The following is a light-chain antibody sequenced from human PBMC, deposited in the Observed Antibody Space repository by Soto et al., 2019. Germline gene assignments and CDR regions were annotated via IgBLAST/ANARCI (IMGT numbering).Light chain of an antibody. Sequence: EIVMTQSPGTLSVSPGERATLSCRASQSVSSNLAWYQKKPGQAPRLLIYGASTRANGIPARFSGSGSGTEFTLTISSLQSEDFAVYYCQQYNNWPPAYTFGQGTKLEIK. V-gene: IGKV3-15*01. CDR2: GAS. CDR3: QQYNNWPPAYT. CDR1: QSVSSN. J-gene: IGKJ2*01.